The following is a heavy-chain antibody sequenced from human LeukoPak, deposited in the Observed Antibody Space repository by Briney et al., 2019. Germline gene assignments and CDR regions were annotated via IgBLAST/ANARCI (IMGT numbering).Heavy chain of an antibody. D-gene: IGHD2-21*02. Sequence: PGGSLRLSCAASGFTFSSYSMNWVRQAPGKGLEWVSAISGSGGSTYHADSVKGRFTISRDNSKNTLYLQMNSLRAEDTAVYYCAKGDGQYNWFDPWGQGTLVTVSS. CDR2: ISGSGGST. J-gene: IGHJ5*02. CDR1: GFTFSSYS. CDR3: AKGDGQYNWFDP. V-gene: IGHV3-23*01.